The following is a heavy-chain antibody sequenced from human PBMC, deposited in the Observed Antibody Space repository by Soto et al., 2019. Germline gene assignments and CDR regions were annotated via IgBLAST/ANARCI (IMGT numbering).Heavy chain of an antibody. CDR3: AKSIKGAVPYYFDY. D-gene: IGHD1-26*01. J-gene: IGHJ4*02. CDR1: GFTFSSYG. V-gene: IGHV3-30*18. CDR2: ISYDGSNK. Sequence: PRGSLRVSCADSGFTFSSYGMHWVRQAPGKGLEWVAVISYDGSNKYYADSVKGRFTISRDNSKNTLYLQMNSLRAEDTAVYYCAKSIKGAVPYYFDYWGQGTRVTVS.